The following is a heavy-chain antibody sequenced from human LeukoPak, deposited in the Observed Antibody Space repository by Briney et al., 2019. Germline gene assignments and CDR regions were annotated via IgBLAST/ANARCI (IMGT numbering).Heavy chain of an antibody. CDR2: ISYDGSNK. V-gene: IGHV3-30-3*01. Sequence: GGSLRLSCAASGFTFSSYAMHWVRQAPGKGLEWVAVISYDGSNKYYADSVKGRFTISRDNSKNTLYLQMNSLRAEDTAVYYCAREGLRIAAASSNWFDPWGQGTLVTVSS. D-gene: IGHD6-13*01. CDR1: GFTFSSYA. J-gene: IGHJ5*02. CDR3: AREGLRIAAASSNWFDP.